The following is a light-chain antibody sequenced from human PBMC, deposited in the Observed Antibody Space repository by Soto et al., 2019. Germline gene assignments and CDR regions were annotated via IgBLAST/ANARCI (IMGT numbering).Light chain of an antibody. V-gene: IGLV2-14*01. Sequence: QAALTQPASVSGSPGQSITISCTGTSSDVGGYNYVSWYQQHPGKAPKLMIYDVSNRPSGVSNRVSGSKSGNTASLTISGLQAEDDADYYCSSYTSSSAQGFGGGTKLTVL. CDR1: SSDVGGYNY. CDR2: DVS. CDR3: SSYTSSSAQG. J-gene: IGLJ2*01.